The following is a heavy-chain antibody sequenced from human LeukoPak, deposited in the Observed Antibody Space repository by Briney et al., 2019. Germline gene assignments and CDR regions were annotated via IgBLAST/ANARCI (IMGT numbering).Heavy chain of an antibody. CDR3: ARESYYDSSGYFYYYYMDV. CDR2: MNPNSGNT. Sequence: ASVKVSCKASGYTFTSYDINWVRQATGQGLEWMGWMNPNSGNTGYAQKIQGRVTMTRNTSISTAYMELSSLRSEDTAVYYCARESYYDSSGYFYYYYMDVWGKGTTVTISS. J-gene: IGHJ6*03. CDR1: GYTFTSYD. D-gene: IGHD3-22*01. V-gene: IGHV1-8*01.